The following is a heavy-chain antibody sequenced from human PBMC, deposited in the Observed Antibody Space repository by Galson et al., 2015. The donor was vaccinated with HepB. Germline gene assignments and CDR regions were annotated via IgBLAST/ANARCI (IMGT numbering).Heavy chain of an antibody. CDR3: ARELGSYFYYYYVMDV. Sequence: SLRLSCAASGFTFGSYGMHWVRQAPGKGLEWVAVIWYDGSNTYYADSVKGRFTISRDNSKNTLYLQMNSLRAEDTAVYYCARELGSYFYYYYVMDVWGQATTVTVSS. CDR1: GFTFGSYG. CDR2: IWYDGSNT. D-gene: IGHD1-26*01. J-gene: IGHJ6*02. V-gene: IGHV3-33*01.